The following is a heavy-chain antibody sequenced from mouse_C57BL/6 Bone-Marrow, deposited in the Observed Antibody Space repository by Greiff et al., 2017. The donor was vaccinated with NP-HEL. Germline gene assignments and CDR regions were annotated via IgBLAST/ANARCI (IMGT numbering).Heavy chain of an antibody. Sequence: VQLQQSGPELVKPGASVKISCKASGSAFSSSWMKWVKQRPGKGLAWIGRFYPGDGDTNYNGKFQGKATLTVDQSSSTAYMQLSSLTSEDSAVYFCATSYGNYGFDYWGQGTTLTVSS. CDR1: GSAFSSSW. V-gene: IGHV1-82*01. CDR3: ATSYGNYGFDY. D-gene: IGHD2-10*01. J-gene: IGHJ2*01. CDR2: FYPGDGDT.